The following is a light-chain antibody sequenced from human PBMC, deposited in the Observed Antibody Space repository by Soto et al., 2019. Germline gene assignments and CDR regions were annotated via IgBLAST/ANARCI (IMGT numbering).Light chain of an antibody. Sequence: VLTQYKATLSLSPGERATLSCRASQSVGSNLAWFQQKPGQAPRLLIYGSSTRATGVPARFSGSGSGADFTLTISNLQSEDFVVYYCQQYPNWPPITFRQGTRLE. CDR2: GSS. CDR3: QQYPNWPPIT. CDR1: QSVGSN. J-gene: IGKJ5*01. V-gene: IGKV3-15*01.